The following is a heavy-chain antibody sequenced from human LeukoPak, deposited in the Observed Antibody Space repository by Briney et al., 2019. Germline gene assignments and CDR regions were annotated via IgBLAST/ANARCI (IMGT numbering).Heavy chain of an antibody. D-gene: IGHD3-3*01. CDR2: IYTSGST. CDR3: AREFSIFGVVPPWEYYYYYMDV. CDR1: GGSISSYY. J-gene: IGHJ6*03. Sequence: PSETLSLTRTVSGGSISSYYWSWIRQPAGKGLEWIGRIYTSGSTNYNPSLKSRVTMSVDTSKNQFSLKLSSVTAADTAVYYCAREFSIFGVVPPWEYYYYYMDVWGKGTTVTVSS. V-gene: IGHV4-4*07.